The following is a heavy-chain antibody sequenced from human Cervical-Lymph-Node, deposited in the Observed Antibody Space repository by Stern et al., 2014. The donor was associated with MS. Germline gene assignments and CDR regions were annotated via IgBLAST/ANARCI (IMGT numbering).Heavy chain of an antibody. CDR3: ARDSLIRTFGVEEGMDV. V-gene: IGHV1-18*01. CDR2: SSADNGYT. J-gene: IGHJ6*02. D-gene: IGHD3-3*01. Sequence: VQLVESGAEVKKPGASVKVSCKASGYFFTSYGISWVRQAPGQGLEWMGWSSADNGYTNYAQNVQGRVTMTTDTSTNTAYMELSSLRSDDTALYYCARDSLIRTFGVEEGMDVWGQGTTVTVSS. CDR1: GYFFTSYG.